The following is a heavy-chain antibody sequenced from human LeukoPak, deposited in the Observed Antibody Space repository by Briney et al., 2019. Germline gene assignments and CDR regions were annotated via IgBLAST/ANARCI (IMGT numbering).Heavy chain of an antibody. Sequence: ASVRVSCKASGYTFTSSDVNWVRQATGQGLEWMGWMNPNTGNTGYARKFQGRVSMTRNTSISTAYMELSSLRSEDTAVYYCAREVDDYGFMDYWGQGTLVTVSS. J-gene: IGHJ4*02. D-gene: IGHD4-17*01. CDR3: AREVDDYGFMDY. V-gene: IGHV1-8*01. CDR2: MNPNTGNT. CDR1: GYTFTSSD.